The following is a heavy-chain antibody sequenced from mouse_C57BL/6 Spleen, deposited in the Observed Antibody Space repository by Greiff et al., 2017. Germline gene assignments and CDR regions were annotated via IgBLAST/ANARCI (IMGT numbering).Heavy chain of an antibody. CDR3: AREGDYGYDGYAMDY. CDR2: IYPGSGST. D-gene: IGHD2-2*01. J-gene: IGHJ4*01. Sequence: QVQLQQPGAELVKPGASVKMSCKASGYTFTSYWITWVKQRPGRGLEWIGDIYPGSGSTNYNEKFKSKATLTVDTSSSTAYMQLSSLTSEDSAVYYCAREGDYGYDGYAMDYWGQGTSVTVSS. V-gene: IGHV1-55*01. CDR1: GYTFTSYW.